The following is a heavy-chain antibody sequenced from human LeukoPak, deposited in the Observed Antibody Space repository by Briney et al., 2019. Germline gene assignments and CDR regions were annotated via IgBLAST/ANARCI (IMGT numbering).Heavy chain of an antibody. V-gene: IGHV1-69*02. Sequence: ASVKVSCKASGGTFSSYTISWVRQAPGQGLEWMGRIIPILGIANYEQKFQGRVTITADKSTSTAHMELSSLRSEDTAVYYCASYGGYVGYFDYWGQGTLVTVSS. J-gene: IGHJ4*02. D-gene: IGHD5-12*01. CDR1: GGTFSSYT. CDR3: ASYGGYVGYFDY. CDR2: IIPILGIA.